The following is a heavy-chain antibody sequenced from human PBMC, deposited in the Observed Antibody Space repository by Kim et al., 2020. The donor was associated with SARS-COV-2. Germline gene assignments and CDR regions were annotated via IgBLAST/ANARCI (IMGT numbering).Heavy chain of an antibody. J-gene: IGHJ4*02. D-gene: IGHD5-12*01. Sequence: YYNPSLKSRVSISRDTSNNQFSLTLSSVTAADTAIYYCARDQSGYGNFDYWGQGTLVTVSS. V-gene: IGHV4-31*02. CDR3: ARDQSGYGNFDY.